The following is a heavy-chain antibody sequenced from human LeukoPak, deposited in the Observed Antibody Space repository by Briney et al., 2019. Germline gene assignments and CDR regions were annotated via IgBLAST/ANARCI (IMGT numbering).Heavy chain of an antibody. D-gene: IGHD3-9*01. V-gene: IGHV3-21*01. J-gene: IGHJ4*02. Sequence: GGSLRLSCAASGFTFSSYNMNWVRQAPGKGLEWVSSISSSSSYIYYADTVKGPFTIPRDNAKTSLYLQMNSLRAEDTAVYYCAAGRAGHFDWLYREYYFDYWGQGTRVTVSS. CDR3: AAGRAGHFDWLYREYYFDY. CDR1: GFTFSSYN. CDR2: ISSSSSYI.